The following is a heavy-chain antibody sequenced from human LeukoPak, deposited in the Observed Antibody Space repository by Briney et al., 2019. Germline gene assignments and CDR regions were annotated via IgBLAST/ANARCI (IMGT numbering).Heavy chain of an antibody. CDR3: ARGPYYGDLNPDYFDY. CDR2: ISTYNGKT. CDR1: DYTFTSYG. J-gene: IGHJ4*02. V-gene: IGHV1-18*01. Sequence: ASVKVSCKTSDYTFTSYGITWVRQAPGQGLEWMGWISTYNGKTNYVDKFQGRVTMTTDTFTKTVYMHLRSLRSDDTALYYCARGPYYGDLNPDYFDYWGREPWSPSPQ. D-gene: IGHD3-16*01.